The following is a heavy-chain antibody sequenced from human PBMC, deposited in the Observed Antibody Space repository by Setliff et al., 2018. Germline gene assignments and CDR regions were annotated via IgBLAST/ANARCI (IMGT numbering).Heavy chain of an antibody. CDR3: ARDRGVYSDFEY. CDR1: GESFSNNY. D-gene: IGHD4-4*01. Sequence: PSETLSLTCSVYGESFSNNYWSWIRQPAGKGPEWIERIYSSGDTNYNPSLKSRATMSVDTSKNHFSLNLTSVTAADTAVYYCARDRGVYSDFEYWGQGTLVTVSS. J-gene: IGHJ4*02. V-gene: IGHV4-4*07. CDR2: IYSSGDT.